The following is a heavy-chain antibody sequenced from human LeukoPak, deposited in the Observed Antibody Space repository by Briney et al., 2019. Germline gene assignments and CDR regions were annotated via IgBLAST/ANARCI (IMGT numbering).Heavy chain of an antibody. CDR2: ISYDGSNK. CDR1: GFTFSSYA. V-gene: IGHV3-30*14. J-gene: IGHJ3*01. Sequence: GGSLRLSCAASGFTFSSYAMHWVRQAPGKGLEWVAVISYDGSNKYYADSVKGRSTISRDRAGTYLYLQMNSLSAGDTAVYYCARGHYYGSGGDTFDVWGKGTMVIVSS. D-gene: IGHD3-10*01. CDR3: ARGHYYGSGGDTFDV.